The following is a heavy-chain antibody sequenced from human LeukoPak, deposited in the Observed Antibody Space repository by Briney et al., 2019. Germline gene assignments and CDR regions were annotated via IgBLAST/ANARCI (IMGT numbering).Heavy chain of an antibody. CDR2: ISGSGTNT. D-gene: IGHD3-22*01. CDR3: ARDYYYSVDY. CDR1: GFTFSSYA. J-gene: IGHJ4*02. V-gene: IGHV3-23*01. Sequence: GGSLRLSCAASGFTFSSYAMNWVRQAPGKGLEWVSIISGSGTNTYYADSVKGRFTISRDNAKSTVYLQMNSLRAEDTAVYYCARDYYYSVDYWGQGTLVTVSS.